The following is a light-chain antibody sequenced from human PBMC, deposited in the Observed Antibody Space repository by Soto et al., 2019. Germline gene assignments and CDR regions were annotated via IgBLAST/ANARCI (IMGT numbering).Light chain of an antibody. CDR2: DVS. J-gene: IGLJ1*01. V-gene: IGLV2-11*01. Sequence: QSXLTQPRXXXXXPGXSXTXXXTGTSSDVGGYNYVSWYQQHPGKAPKVMIYDVSERPSGVPDRFSGSKSGNTASLTISGLQAEDEADYYCCSYAGSPRYVFGTGTKLTVL. CDR1: SSDVGGYNY. CDR3: CSYAGSPRYV.